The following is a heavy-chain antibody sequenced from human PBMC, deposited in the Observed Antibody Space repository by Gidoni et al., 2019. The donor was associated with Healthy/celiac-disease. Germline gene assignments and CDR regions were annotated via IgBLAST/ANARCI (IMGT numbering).Heavy chain of an antibody. V-gene: IGHV4-39*01. J-gene: IGHJ3*02. CDR2: IYYSGST. D-gene: IGHD3-3*01. CDR1: GGSISSSSYY. Sequence: QLQLQESGPGLVKPSETLSLTCTVSGGSISSSSYYWGWIRQPPGKGLEWIGSIYYSGSTYYNPSLKSRVTISVDTSKNQFSLKLSSVTAADTAVYYCARQRRKVFDQPGAFDIWGQGTMVTVSS. CDR3: ARQRRKVFDQPGAFDI.